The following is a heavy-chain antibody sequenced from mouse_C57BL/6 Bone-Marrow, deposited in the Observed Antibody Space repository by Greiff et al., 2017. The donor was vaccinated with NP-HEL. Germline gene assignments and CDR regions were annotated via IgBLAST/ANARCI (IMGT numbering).Heavy chain of an antibody. V-gene: IGHV1-54*01. J-gene: IGHJ3*01. CDR1: GYAFTNYL. Sequence: QVQLQQSGAELVRPGTSVKVSCKASGYAFTNYLIEWVKQRPGQGLEWIGVINPGSGGTNYNEKFKGKATLTADKSSSIAYMQLSSLTSEDSAVYFCARGLRLLAYWGQGTLVTVSA. CDR3: ARGLRLLAY. CDR2: INPGSGGT. D-gene: IGHD3-2*02.